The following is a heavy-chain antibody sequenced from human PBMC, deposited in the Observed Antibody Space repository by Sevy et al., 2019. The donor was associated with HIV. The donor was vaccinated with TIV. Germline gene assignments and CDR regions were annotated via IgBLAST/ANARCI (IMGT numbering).Heavy chain of an antibody. Sequence: GGCLRLSCAASGFTFSSYAMHWVRQAPGKGLEWVAVISYDGSNKYYADSVKGRFTISRDNSKNTLYLQMNSLRAEDTAVYYCARDLGGGGTGTIPIYYYYYGMDVWGQGTTVTVSS. CDR2: ISYDGSNK. D-gene: IGHD1-7*01. J-gene: IGHJ6*02. CDR3: ARDLGGGGTGTIPIYYYYYGMDV. V-gene: IGHV3-30-3*01. CDR1: GFTFSSYA.